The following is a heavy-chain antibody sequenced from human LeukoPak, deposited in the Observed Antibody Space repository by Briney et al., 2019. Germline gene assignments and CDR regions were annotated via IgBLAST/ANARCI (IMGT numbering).Heavy chain of an antibody. CDR1: GGSISSSSYY. V-gene: IGHV4-39*07. J-gene: IGHJ6*03. D-gene: IGHD2-21*02. CDR2: IYYSGST. Sequence: SETLSLTCTVSGGSISSSSYYWGWIRQPPGKGLEWIGSIYYSGSTYYNPSLKSRVTISVDTSKNQFSLKLSSVTAADTAVYYCARERICCGGDCYSFDHGHMDVWGKGTTVTVSS. CDR3: ARERICCGGDCYSFDHGHMDV.